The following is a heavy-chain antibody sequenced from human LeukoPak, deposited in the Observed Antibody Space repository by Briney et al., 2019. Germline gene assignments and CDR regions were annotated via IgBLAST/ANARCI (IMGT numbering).Heavy chain of an antibody. CDR1: GYTFTSYG. CDR2: ISAYNGNT. CDR3: ARAQGVRYYYDSSGYYYRF. V-gene: IGHV1-18*01. D-gene: IGHD3-22*01. Sequence: GASVKVSCKASGYTFTSYGISWVRQAPGQGLEWMGWISAYNGNTNYAQKLQGRVTMTTDTSTSTAYMELSSLRSEDTAVYYCARAQGVRYYYDSSGYYYRFWGQGTLVTVSS. J-gene: IGHJ4*02.